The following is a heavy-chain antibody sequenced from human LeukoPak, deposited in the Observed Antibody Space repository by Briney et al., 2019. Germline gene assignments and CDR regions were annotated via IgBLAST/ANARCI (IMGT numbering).Heavy chain of an antibody. CDR1: GFAFSSYA. J-gene: IGHJ4*02. Sequence: PGGSLRLSCAASGFAFSSYAMSWVRQAPGKGLDWVSGISGSGGSTYYADSLKGRFTISRDNAKNSLYLQMNSLRAEDTAVYYCARADYDSTGHIRGYFDYWGQGTLVTVSS. CDR3: ARADYDSTGHIRGYFDY. D-gene: IGHD3-22*01. V-gene: IGHV3-23*01. CDR2: ISGSGGST.